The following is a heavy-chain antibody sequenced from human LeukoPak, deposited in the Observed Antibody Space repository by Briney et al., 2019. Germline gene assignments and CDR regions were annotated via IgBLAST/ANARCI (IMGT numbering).Heavy chain of an antibody. J-gene: IGHJ4*02. V-gene: IGHV3-33*06. CDR2: IWYDGSYK. CDR3: AKVVQYTASTGTGLDY. D-gene: IGHD1-1*01. Sequence: GGSLRLSCVASGFTFSNYGMHWVRQAPGKGLDWVAVIWYDGSYKYYADSVKGRFTISRENPKNTLYLQMDSLRAEDTAIYYCAKVVQYTASTGTGLDYWGQGTLVNVSS. CDR1: GFTFSNYG.